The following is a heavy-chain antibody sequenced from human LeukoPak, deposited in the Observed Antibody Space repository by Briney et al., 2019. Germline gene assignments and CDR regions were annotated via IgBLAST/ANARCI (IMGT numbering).Heavy chain of an antibody. J-gene: IGHJ6*02. D-gene: IGHD4-11*01. CDR3: AKDLSDYSNCVSRNYGMDV. CDR1: GFTFSSYG. V-gene: IGHV3-30*18. CDR2: ISYDGSNK. Sequence: GGSLRLSCAASGFTFSSYGMHWVRQAPGKGLEWVAVISYDGSNKYYADSVKGRFTISRDNSKNTLYLQMNSLRAEDTAVYYCAKDLSDYSNCVSRNYGMDVWGQGTTVIVSS.